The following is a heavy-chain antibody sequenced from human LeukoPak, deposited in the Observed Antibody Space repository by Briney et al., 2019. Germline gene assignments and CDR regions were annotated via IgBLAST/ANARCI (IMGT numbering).Heavy chain of an antibody. D-gene: IGHD2-21*02. CDR3: ARDQFSLTY. CDR2: IYSGGDT. Sequence: PGGSLRLSCAASGFTVSNYYMSWVRQAPGKGLEWVSVIYSGGDTYYADSVKGRLIISRDNSKNMLYLQMNSLRVEDTAVYHCARDQFSLTYWGQGTLVTVSS. CDR1: GFTVSNYY. V-gene: IGHV3-66*01. J-gene: IGHJ4*02.